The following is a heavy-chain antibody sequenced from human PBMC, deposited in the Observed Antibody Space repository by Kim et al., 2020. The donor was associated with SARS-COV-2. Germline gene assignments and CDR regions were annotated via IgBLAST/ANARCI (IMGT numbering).Heavy chain of an antibody. Sequence: SETLSLTCGVYGGSFSGYYWSWIRQPPGKGLEWIGEINHSGSTNYNPSLKSRITISVDTSENQFSLKLSSVTAADTAVYYCARVLGYCSGGSCSTIDYWGQGTLVTVSS. V-gene: IGHV4-34*01. CDR2: INHSGST. CDR3: ARVLGYCSGGSCSTIDY. D-gene: IGHD2-15*01. CDR1: GGSFSGYY. J-gene: IGHJ4*02.